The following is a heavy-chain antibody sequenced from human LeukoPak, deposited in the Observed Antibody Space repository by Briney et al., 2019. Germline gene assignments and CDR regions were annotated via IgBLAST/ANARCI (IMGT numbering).Heavy chain of an antibody. CDR1: GFTVSSNY. Sequence: SGGSLRLSCAASGFTVSSNYMSWVRQAPGKGLEWVSVIYSGGSTYYADSVKGRFTISRDNSKNTLYLQMNSLRAEDTAVYYCARVINYYGSGSYSDYWGQGTLATVSS. CDR3: ARVINYYGSGSYSDY. J-gene: IGHJ4*02. V-gene: IGHV3-66*01. CDR2: IYSGGST. D-gene: IGHD3-10*01.